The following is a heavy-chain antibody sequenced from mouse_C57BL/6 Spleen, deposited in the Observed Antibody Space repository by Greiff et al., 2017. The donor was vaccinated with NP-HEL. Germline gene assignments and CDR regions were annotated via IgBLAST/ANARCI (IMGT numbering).Heavy chain of an antibody. J-gene: IGHJ4*01. Sequence: EVKLVESGGGLVKPGGSLKLSCAASGFTFSDYGMHWVRQAPEKGLEWVAYISSGSSTIYYADTVKGRFTISRDNAKNTLFLQMTSLRSEDTAMYYCARSFITTVVALYWDAMDYWGQGTSVTVSS. D-gene: IGHD1-1*01. CDR2: ISSGSSTI. CDR1: GFTFSDYG. V-gene: IGHV5-17*01. CDR3: ARSFITTVVALYWDAMDY.